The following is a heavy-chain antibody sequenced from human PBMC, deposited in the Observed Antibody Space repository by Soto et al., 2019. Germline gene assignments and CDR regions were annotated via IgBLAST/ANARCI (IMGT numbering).Heavy chain of an antibody. CDR1: GGSFSGYY. CDR2: INHSGST. CDR3: ARTYSSGWDY. D-gene: IGHD6-19*01. J-gene: IGHJ4*02. V-gene: IGHV4-34*01. Sequence: SETLSLTCAVYGGSFSGYYWSWIRQPPGKGLEWIGEINHSGSTNYNPSLKGRVTISVDTSKNQFSLKLSSVTAADTAVYYCARTYSSGWDYWGQGTLVTVSS.